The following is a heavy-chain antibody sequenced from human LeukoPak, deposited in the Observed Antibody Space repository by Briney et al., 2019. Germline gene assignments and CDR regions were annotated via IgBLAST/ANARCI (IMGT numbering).Heavy chain of an antibody. CDR3: AKAYYSSGSYYAEYFQH. CDR2: ISGNGDST. J-gene: IGHJ1*01. D-gene: IGHD3-22*01. Sequence: GGSLRLSCAASGFTFSSYAMSWVRQAPGKGLEWVSTISGNGDSTYFADSVKGRFTVSRDNSKNTLYLQMNSLRAEDTAVYYCAKAYYSSGSYYAEYFQHWGQGTLVTVSS. V-gene: IGHV3-23*01. CDR1: GFTFSSYA.